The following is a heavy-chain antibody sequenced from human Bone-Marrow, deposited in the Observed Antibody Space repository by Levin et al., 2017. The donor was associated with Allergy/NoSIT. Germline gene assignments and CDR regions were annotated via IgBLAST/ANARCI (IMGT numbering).Heavy chain of an antibody. CDR2: TYSGGST. D-gene: IGHD2/OR15-2a*01. V-gene: IGHV4-59*01. CDR1: GASINTYY. Sequence: SETLSLTCTVSGASINTYYWTWIRQSPGKGLEWIAYTYSGGSTNYNPSLRSRATLSVDTSKNQLSLKRTSRTAADKAVYYCARAGDIVRYYYYMDVWGKGTTLTVSS. CDR3: ARAGDIVRYYYYMDV. J-gene: IGHJ6*03.